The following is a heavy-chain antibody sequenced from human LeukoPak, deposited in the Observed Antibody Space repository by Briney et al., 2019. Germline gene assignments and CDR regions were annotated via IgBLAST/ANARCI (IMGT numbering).Heavy chain of an antibody. CDR2: IYPGDSDT. V-gene: IGHV5-51*01. D-gene: IGHD3-22*01. Sequence: GESLQSSCKGSGYSFTSYWIGWVRQMPGKGLEWMGIIYPGDSDTRYSPSFQGQVTISADKSINTAYLQWSSLKASDTAMYYCARRQGYYDSSGCFDYWGQGTLVTVSS. CDR3: ARRQGYYDSSGCFDY. J-gene: IGHJ4*02. CDR1: GYSFTSYW.